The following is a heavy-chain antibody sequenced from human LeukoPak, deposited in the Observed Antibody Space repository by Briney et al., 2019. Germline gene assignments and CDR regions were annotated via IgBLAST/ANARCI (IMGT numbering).Heavy chain of an antibody. Sequence: ASVKDSCKASGYTFTDYYMHWVRQAPGQGLEWMGWINPNGGGTNYAQKFQGRVTMTRDTSITTAYMELSRLRSDDAAVYFCARGGNWNSFDYWGQGTLVTVSS. CDR3: ARGGNWNSFDY. V-gene: IGHV1-2*02. CDR2: INPNGGGT. CDR1: GYTFTDYY. J-gene: IGHJ4*02. D-gene: IGHD1-20*01.